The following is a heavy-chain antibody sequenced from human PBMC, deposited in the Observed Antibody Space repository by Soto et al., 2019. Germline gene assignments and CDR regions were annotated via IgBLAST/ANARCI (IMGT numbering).Heavy chain of an antibody. CDR1: GYTFTSYA. Sequence: QVQLVQSGAEVKKPGASVKVSCKASGYTFTSYAMHWVRQAPGQRLEWMGWINAGNGNTKYSQKFQGRVTITRDTSASTAYMELSSLRSEDTAVCYCARDWWLDFNWFDPWGQGTLVTVSS. CDR3: ARDWWLDFNWFDP. D-gene: IGHD6-19*01. J-gene: IGHJ5*02. CDR2: INAGNGNT. V-gene: IGHV1-3*01.